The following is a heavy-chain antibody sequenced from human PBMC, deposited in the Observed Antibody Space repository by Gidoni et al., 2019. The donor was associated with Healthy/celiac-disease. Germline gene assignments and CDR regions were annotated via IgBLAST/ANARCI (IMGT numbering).Heavy chain of an antibody. J-gene: IGHJ3*02. CDR1: GGSIRSSSYY. D-gene: IGHD1-26*01. CDR3: ARGGGPEKGGSAAFDI. CDR2: IYYSGST. V-gene: IGHV4-39*07. Sequence: QLQLQESGPGMVKPSETLSLTGTVSGGSIRSSSYYWGWIRQPPGKGLEWIGSIYYSGSTYYNPSLKSRVTISVDTSKNQFSLKLSSVTAADTAVYYCARGGGPEKGGSAAFDIWGQGTMVTVSS.